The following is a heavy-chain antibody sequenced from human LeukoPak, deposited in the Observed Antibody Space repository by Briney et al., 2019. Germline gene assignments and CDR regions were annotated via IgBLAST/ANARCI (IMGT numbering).Heavy chain of an antibody. Sequence: GGSLRLSCAASGFTFSSYGMNWVRQAPGKGLEWVAVIWYDGSNKYYADSVKGRFTISRDNPNNTLYLQMNSLRAEDTAVYYCARDQDYSFDYWGQGTLVTVSS. CDR3: ARDQDYSFDY. D-gene: IGHD3-10*01. CDR2: IWYDGSNK. V-gene: IGHV3-33*01. J-gene: IGHJ4*02. CDR1: GFTFSSYG.